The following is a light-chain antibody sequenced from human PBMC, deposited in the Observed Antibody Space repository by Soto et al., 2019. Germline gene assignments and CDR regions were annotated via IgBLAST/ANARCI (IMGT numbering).Light chain of an antibody. CDR3: QQTYSTPPWT. CDR1: QSISRN. Sequence: DLQMTQSPSSLSASLGDRVTVTCRAAQSISRNLNWYQQKPGKAPKLLIHAASSLQSGVPSRFSGSGSGTDFTLTISSLQPEDFATYYCQQTYSTPPWTFGQGTKLQIK. V-gene: IGKV1-39*01. CDR2: AAS. J-gene: IGKJ2*02.